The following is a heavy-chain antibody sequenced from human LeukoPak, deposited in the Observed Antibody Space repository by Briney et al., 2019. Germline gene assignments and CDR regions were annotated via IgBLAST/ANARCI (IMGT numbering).Heavy chain of an antibody. V-gene: IGHV4-59*01. CDR3: ARGRVSSSTWYSTYYYYFYMDV. D-gene: IGHD1-1*01. J-gene: IGHJ6*03. Sequence: SETLSLTCAVYGGSFSGYYWSWIRQPPGKGLEWIGYVDHTGSTNFNPSLNGRVSISRDTTKNLFSLRLRSVTAADTAVYFCARGRVSSSTWYSTYYYYFYMDVWGKGTTVTVSS. CDR1: GGSFSGYY. CDR2: VDHTGST.